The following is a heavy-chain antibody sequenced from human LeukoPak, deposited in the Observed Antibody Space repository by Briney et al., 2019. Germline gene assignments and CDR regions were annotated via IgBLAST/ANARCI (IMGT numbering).Heavy chain of an antibody. CDR3: ASTPNVVVPAGVWFDP. D-gene: IGHD2-2*01. V-gene: IGHV4-31*03. Sequence: SQTLSLTCTVSGGSISSGGYYWSWIRQHPGKGLEWIGYIYYSGSTYYNPSLKSRVTISVDTSKNQFSLKLSSVTAADTAVYYCASTPNVVVPAGVWFDPWGQGTLVTVSS. CDR1: GGSISSGGYY. CDR2: IYYSGST. J-gene: IGHJ5*02.